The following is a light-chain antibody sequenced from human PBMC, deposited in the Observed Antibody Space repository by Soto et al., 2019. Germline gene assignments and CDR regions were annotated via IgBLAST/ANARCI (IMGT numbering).Light chain of an antibody. Sequence: QSALTQPASVSGSPGQSITISCTGTSSDVGGYDYVSWYQQQPGKAPKLMIYDVINRPSGVSNRFSGSKSGNTASLTISGPQPEDEADYYCSSYTTSSTQVFGTGTKLTVL. J-gene: IGLJ1*01. CDR1: SSDVGGYDY. CDR3: SSYTTSSTQV. CDR2: DVI. V-gene: IGLV2-14*03.